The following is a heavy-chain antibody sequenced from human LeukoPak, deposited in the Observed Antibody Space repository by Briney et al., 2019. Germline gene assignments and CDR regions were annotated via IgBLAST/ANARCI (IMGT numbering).Heavy chain of an antibody. CDR1: GYTFTSYG. J-gene: IGHJ3*02. D-gene: IGHD1-26*01. CDR3: ARDSGAGELDAFDI. Sequence: ASVKVSCKAFGYTFTSYGISWVRQAPGQGLEWMGWISAYNGNTNYAQKLQGRVTMTTDTSTSTAYMELRSLRSDDTAVYYCARDSGAGELDAFDIWGQGTMVTVSP. CDR2: ISAYNGNT. V-gene: IGHV1-18*01.